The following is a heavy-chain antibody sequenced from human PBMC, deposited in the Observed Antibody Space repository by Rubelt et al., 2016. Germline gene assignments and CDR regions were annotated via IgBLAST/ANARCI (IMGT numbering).Heavy chain of an antibody. CDR3: ARASSGSPRFGFDY. D-gene: IGHD6-25*01. CDR2: IYYSGST. Sequence: QLQLQESGPGLVKPSETLSLTCTVSGGSISSSSYYWGWIRQPPGKGLEWIGSIYYSGSTYYNPSLKSRVTISVDTSKNQCSRKLRSGTAADTAVYYCARASSGSPRFGFDYWGQGTLVTVSS. V-gene: IGHV4-39*01. CDR1: GGSISSSSYY. J-gene: IGHJ4*02.